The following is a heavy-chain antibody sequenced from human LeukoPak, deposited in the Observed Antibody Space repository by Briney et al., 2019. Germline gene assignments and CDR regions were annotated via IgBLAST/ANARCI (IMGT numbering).Heavy chain of an antibody. J-gene: IGHJ6*02. Sequence: GGSLRLSCIASGSSFSGHWMHWARQLPGKGLVWVSRISPTGSTTSYADSVKGRFTVSRDNAKNTLYLQVNNLRAEDTAVYYCAREAPLQLWGNYYGMDVWGQGTTVTVSS. CDR2: ISPTGSTT. V-gene: IGHV3-74*01. D-gene: IGHD5-18*01. CDR3: AREAPLQLWGNYYGMDV. CDR1: GSSFSGHW.